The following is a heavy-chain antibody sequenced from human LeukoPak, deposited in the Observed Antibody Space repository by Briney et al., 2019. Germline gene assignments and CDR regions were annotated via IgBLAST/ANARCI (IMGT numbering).Heavy chain of an antibody. Sequence: PGRSLRLSCAASGFTFSSYAMYWVRQAPGKGLEGVAVILYDGSNKYYADSVKGRFTISRDNSKNTLYLQMNSLRAEDTAVYYCAREVGYCSGGSCLNWFDPWGQGTLVTVSS. CDR3: AREVGYCSGGSCLNWFDP. D-gene: IGHD2-15*01. CDR2: ILYDGSNK. V-gene: IGHV3-30-3*01. J-gene: IGHJ5*02. CDR1: GFTFSSYA.